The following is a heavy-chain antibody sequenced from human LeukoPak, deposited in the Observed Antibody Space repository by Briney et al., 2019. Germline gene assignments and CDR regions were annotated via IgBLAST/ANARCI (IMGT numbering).Heavy chain of an antibody. CDR3: ASRYESYDFWSGYPDTKKRYYYYGMDV. CDR2: IIPILGIA. D-gene: IGHD3-3*01. J-gene: IGHJ6*02. CDR1: GGTFSSYT. Sequence: GASVKVSCKASGGTFSSYTISWVRQAPGQGLEWMGRIIPILGIANYAQKFQGRVTITADKSTSIAYMELSSLRSEDTAVYYCASRYESYDFWSGYPDTKKRYYYYGMDVWGQGTTVTVSS. V-gene: IGHV1-69*02.